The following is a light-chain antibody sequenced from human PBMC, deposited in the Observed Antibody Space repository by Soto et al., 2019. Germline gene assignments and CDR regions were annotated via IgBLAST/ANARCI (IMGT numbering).Light chain of an antibody. CDR2: GAS. CDR1: QSVSSN. CDR3: QQYNKWPPYT. Sequence: EIVMTQSPATLSVSPGERATLSCRASQSVSSNLAWYQQKPGQGPRLLIYGASTSATSIPARFSGSGSGTEFTLSINSLQSEDFSVYYCQQYNKWPPYTFGQGTKLEIK. V-gene: IGKV3-15*01. J-gene: IGKJ2*01.